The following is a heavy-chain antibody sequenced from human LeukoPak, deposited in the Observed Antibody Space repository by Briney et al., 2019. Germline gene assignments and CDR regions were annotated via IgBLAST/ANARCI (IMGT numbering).Heavy chain of an antibody. CDR2: INSDGSST. V-gene: IGHV3-74*01. CDR3: ARDYGSVRSSYYYMDV. CDR1: GFTFSSYA. D-gene: IGHD3-10*01. Sequence: GGSLRLSCAASGFTFSSYAMSWVRQAPGRWLVWVSRINSDGSSTSYADSVKGRFTISRDNAKNTLYLQMNSLRAEDTAVYYCARDYGSVRSSYYYMDVWGKGTTVTVSS. J-gene: IGHJ6*03.